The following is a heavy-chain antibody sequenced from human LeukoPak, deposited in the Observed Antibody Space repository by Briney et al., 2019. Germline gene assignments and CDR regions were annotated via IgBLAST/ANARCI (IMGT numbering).Heavy chain of an antibody. D-gene: IGHD2-2*01. Sequence: PGGSLRLSCAASGFPFGTYSMNWVRQAPGKGLEWVSSISSSPPYIFYADSVKGRFTISRDNAKNSLYLQMNSLTVEDTAIYYCARDSSSSCCPLDPWGQGTLVTVSS. CDR2: ISSSPPYI. V-gene: IGHV3-21*01. CDR3: ARDSSSSCCPLDP. CDR1: GFPFGTYS. J-gene: IGHJ5*02.